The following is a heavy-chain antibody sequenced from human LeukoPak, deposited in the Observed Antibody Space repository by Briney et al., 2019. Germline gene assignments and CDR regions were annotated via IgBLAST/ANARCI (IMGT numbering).Heavy chain of an antibody. Sequence: KPSETLSLTCTVSDGSISSGSYYWSWIRQPAGKGLEWIGRIYTSGSTNYNPSLKSRVTISVDTSKNQFSLKLSSVTAADTAVYYCARAYYDFGYWFDPWGQGTLVTVSS. D-gene: IGHD3-3*01. V-gene: IGHV4-61*02. CDR2: IYTSGST. J-gene: IGHJ5*02. CDR3: ARAYYDFGYWFDP. CDR1: DGSISSGSYY.